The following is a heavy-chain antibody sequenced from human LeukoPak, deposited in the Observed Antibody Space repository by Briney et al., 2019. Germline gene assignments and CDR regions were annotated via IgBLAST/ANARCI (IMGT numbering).Heavy chain of an antibody. Sequence: SVTVSCKASGGTFSSYAISWVRQAPGQGLEWMGGIIPIFGTANYAQKFQGRVTITADESTSTAYMELSSLRSEDTAVYYCARENYYGSGSYYMGWGQGTLVTVSS. CDR1: GGTFSSYA. J-gene: IGHJ4*02. D-gene: IGHD3-10*01. V-gene: IGHV1-69*13. CDR2: IIPIFGTA. CDR3: ARENYYGSGSYYMG.